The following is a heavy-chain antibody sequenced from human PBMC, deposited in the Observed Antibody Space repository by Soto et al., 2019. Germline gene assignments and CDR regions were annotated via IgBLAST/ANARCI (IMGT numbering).Heavy chain of an antibody. Sequence: GASVKVSCKASGYTFTSYAMHWVRQAPGQRLEWMGWINAGNGNTKYSQKFQGRVTITRDTSASTAYMELSSLRSEDTAVYYCASAGGGYCSSTSCSFDIWGQGTMVTVS. CDR3: ASAGGGYCSSTSCSFDI. CDR2: INAGNGNT. CDR1: GYTFTSYA. V-gene: IGHV1-3*01. D-gene: IGHD2-2*01. J-gene: IGHJ3*02.